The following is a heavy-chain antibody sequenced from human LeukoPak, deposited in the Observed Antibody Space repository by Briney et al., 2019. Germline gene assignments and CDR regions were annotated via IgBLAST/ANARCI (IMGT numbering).Heavy chain of an antibody. J-gene: IGHJ4*02. Sequence: PGGSLRLSCAASGLTISDSWIHWVRQAPGQGLMWVSRLASDETNKIYADSVKGRFTISRDNAKNTLYLQMNSLRVEDTGIYYCARDAGWGRLDSWGQGALVTVSS. CDR2: LASDETNK. V-gene: IGHV3-74*01. CDR3: ARDAGWGRLDS. CDR1: GLTISDSW. D-gene: IGHD3-16*01.